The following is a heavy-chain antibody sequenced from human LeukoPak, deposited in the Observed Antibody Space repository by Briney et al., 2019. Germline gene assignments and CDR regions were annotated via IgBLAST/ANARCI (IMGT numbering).Heavy chain of an antibody. J-gene: IGHJ5*02. CDR3: AGKDSSSS. Sequence: ASVKVSCKASGYTFTSYDISWVRQAPGQGLEWMGGIIPIFGTANYAQKFQGRVTITADESTSTAYMELSSLRSEDTAVYYCAGKDSSSSWGQGTLVTVSS. CDR2: IIPIFGTA. D-gene: IGHD6-6*01. CDR1: GYTFTSYD. V-gene: IGHV1-69*13.